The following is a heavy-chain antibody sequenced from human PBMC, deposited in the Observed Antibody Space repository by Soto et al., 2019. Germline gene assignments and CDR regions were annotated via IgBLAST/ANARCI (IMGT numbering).Heavy chain of an antibody. CDR1: GGSISSGGYD. Sequence: QVQLQESGPGLVKPSQTLSITCTVSGGSISSGGYDWSWIRQHPGKGLEGIGYIYYSGSTYYNPSIKSGVTRSVDTSKNQFALRLSSVSAADTAVYYCVANVVQTTLRDWYFDLWGRGTLVTVSS. D-gene: IGHD2-21*01. CDR2: IYYSGST. V-gene: IGHV4-31*03. J-gene: IGHJ2*01. CDR3: VANVVQTTLRDWYFDL.